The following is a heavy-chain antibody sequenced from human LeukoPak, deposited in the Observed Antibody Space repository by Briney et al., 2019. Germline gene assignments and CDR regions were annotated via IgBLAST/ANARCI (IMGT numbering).Heavy chain of an antibody. V-gene: IGHV3-20*04. J-gene: IGHJ4*02. CDR2: INWNGGST. CDR1: GFTLDDYG. CDR3: ARPHLYDFWSGYYTN. Sequence: PGGSLRLSCAASGFTLDDYGMSWVRQAPGKGLEWVSGINWNGGSTGYADSVKGRFTISRDNAKNSLYLQMNSLRAEDTALYYCARPHLYDFWSGYYTNWGQGTLVTVSS. D-gene: IGHD3-3*01.